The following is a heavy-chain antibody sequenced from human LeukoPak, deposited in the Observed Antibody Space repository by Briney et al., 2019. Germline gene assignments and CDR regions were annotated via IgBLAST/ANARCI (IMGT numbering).Heavy chain of an antibody. CDR1: GYTFTSCG. Sequence: GASVKVSCKTSGYTFTSCGISWVRQAPGQGLEWMGWISAYNGNTNYAQKFQGRVTMTTDTSTSTAYMELRSLRSDDTAVYYCARDLDWVFDLWGRGTLVTVSS. CDR2: ISAYNGNT. CDR3: ARDLDWVFDL. J-gene: IGHJ2*01. V-gene: IGHV1-18*01. D-gene: IGHD3-9*01.